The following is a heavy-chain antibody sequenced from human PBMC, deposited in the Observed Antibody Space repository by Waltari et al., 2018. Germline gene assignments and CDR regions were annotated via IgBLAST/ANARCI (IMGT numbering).Heavy chain of an antibody. Sequence: QVQLVQSGAEVKKPGSSVKVSCKASGGTFSSYAISWVRQAPGQGLEGMGRIIPMFGTANYAQKVQGRVTINADKSTSTAYMELSSLRSEDTAVYYCARDPTAGEYFDYWGQGTLVTVSS. V-gene: IGHV1-69*08. D-gene: IGHD6-13*01. CDR1: GGTFSSYA. J-gene: IGHJ4*02. CDR3: ARDPTAGEYFDY. CDR2: IIPMFGTA.